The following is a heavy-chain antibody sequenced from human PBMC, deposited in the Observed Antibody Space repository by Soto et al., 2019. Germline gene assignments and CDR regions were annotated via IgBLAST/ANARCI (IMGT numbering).Heavy chain of an antibody. CDR1: GYTLTELS. Sequence: QVQLVQSGAEVKKPGASVKVSCKVSGYTLTELSMHWVRQAPGKGLEWMGGFDPEDGETIYAQKFQGRVTMTEDTSTDTAYMELSSLRSEDTAVYYCAIGYCSSTSCYDYYYGMDVWGQGTTVTVSS. CDR3: AIGYCSSTSCYDYYYGMDV. V-gene: IGHV1-24*01. D-gene: IGHD2-2*01. CDR2: FDPEDGET. J-gene: IGHJ6*02.